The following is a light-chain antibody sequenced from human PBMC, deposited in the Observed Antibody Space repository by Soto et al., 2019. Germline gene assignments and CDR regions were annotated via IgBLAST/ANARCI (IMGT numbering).Light chain of an antibody. CDR2: GAS. CDR3: QQYKHWPSRT. Sequence: EIVMTQSPATLSVSPGERATLSCRASQSVSSNLAWYQQKPGQAPRLLIYGASTRATGIPARFSGSGSGTEFTLPINSLQSEDFSVYYCQQYKHWPSRTFRQGAKVEIK. J-gene: IGKJ1*01. V-gene: IGKV3-15*01. CDR1: QSVSSN.